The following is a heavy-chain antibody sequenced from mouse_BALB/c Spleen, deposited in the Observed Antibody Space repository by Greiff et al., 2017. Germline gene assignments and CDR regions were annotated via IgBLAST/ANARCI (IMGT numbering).Heavy chain of an antibody. Sequence: VQLQQSGPGLVQPSQSLSITCTVSGFSLTSYGVHWVRQSPGKGLEWLGVIWSGGSTDYNAAFISRLSISKDNSKSQVFFKMNSLQANDTAIYYCARPTYYGNYGAAYWGQGTLVTVSA. CDR3: ARPTYYGNYGAAY. CDR2: IWSGGST. D-gene: IGHD2-10*01. CDR1: GFSLTSYG. J-gene: IGHJ3*01. V-gene: IGHV2-2*02.